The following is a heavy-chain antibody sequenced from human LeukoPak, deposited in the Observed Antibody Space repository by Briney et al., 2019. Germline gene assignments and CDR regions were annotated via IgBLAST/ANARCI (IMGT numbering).Heavy chain of an antibody. D-gene: IGHD2-15*01. J-gene: IGHJ1*01. Sequence: SETLSLTCTVSGGSIRSYYWSWIREPPGKGLEWIGYIYYSGSINYNPSLKSRVTISVDTSKNQFSLKLSSVTAADTAVYYCASHLRYCSGGSCYAHFQHWGQGTLVTVSS. CDR3: ASHLRYCSGGSCYAHFQH. CDR2: IYYSGSI. CDR1: GGSIRSYY. V-gene: IGHV4-59*01.